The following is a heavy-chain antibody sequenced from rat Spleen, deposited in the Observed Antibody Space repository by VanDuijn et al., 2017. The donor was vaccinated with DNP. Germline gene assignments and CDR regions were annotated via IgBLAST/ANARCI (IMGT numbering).Heavy chain of an antibody. CDR2: ITYVVGIT. CDR3: GRVAYPGGAMDA. Sequence: EVQLVESGGNLVQPGRSLKLSCAASGFTFSDYYMAWVRQTPKKGLEWVATITYVVGITYYRDSVKGRFTVSRDNAKSTLYLQMTRLGSDDTVIYYCGRVAYPGGAMDAWGQGISVTVSS. V-gene: IGHV5-7*01. J-gene: IGHJ4*01. D-gene: IGHD1-4*01. CDR1: GFTFSDYY.